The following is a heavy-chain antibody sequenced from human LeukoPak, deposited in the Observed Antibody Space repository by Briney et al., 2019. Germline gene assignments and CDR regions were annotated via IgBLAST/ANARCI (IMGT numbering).Heavy chain of an antibody. J-gene: IGHJ1*01. Sequence: GASLKVSCKASGYTFTSYYMHWVRQAPGQGLEWMGIINPSGGSTSYTQKLQGRVTMTTDTSTSTAYMELRSLRSDDTAVYYCARGSYDSSDFEYFHHWGQGTLVTVSS. CDR2: INPSGGST. CDR3: ARGSYDSSDFEYFHH. V-gene: IGHV1-46*01. CDR1: GYTFTSYY. D-gene: IGHD3-22*01.